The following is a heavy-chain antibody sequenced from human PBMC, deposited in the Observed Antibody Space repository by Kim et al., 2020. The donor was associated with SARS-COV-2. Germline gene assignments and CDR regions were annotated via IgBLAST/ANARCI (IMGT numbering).Heavy chain of an antibody. V-gene: IGHV4-59*08. Sequence: SETLFLTCTVSGGSISSYYWSWIRQPPGKGLEWIGYIYYSGSTNYNPSLKSRVTISVDTSKNQFSLKLSSVTAADTAVYYCARHLWGKGYWYFDLWGRGTLVTVSS. D-gene: IGHD3-16*01. J-gene: IGHJ2*01. CDR2: IYYSGST. CDR3: ARHLWGKGYWYFDL. CDR1: GGSISSYY.